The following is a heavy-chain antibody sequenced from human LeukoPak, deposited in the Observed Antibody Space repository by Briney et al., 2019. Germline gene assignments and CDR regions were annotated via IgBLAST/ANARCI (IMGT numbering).Heavy chain of an antibody. CDR3: ARGLGTNFDY. V-gene: IGHV4-4*02. CDR1: GGSISSISW. Sequence: PSETLSLTCAVSGGSISSISWWSWVRQPPGKGLEWIGEIHHSGSTNYNPSLKSRVTISVDKSKNHFSLKLNSATAADTAVYYCARGLGTNFDYWGQGTLVTVSS. CDR2: IHHSGST. J-gene: IGHJ4*02.